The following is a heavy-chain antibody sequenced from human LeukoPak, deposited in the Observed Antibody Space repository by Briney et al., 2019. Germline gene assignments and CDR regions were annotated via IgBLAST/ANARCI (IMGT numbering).Heavy chain of an antibody. V-gene: IGHV3-15*01. CDR3: TTDLGTYYHGSQRLIPIDY. Sequence: GGSLRLSCVDSGFTFTNAWMSWVRQAPGKGLEWIGRIKSKTDGETTNYAESVRGRFTISRDDSKSAVYLQMNSLKIEDTAVYYCTTDLGTYYHGSQRLIPIDYWGQGTLVTVSS. D-gene: IGHD3-10*01. J-gene: IGHJ4*02. CDR2: IKSKTDGETT. CDR1: GFTFTNAW.